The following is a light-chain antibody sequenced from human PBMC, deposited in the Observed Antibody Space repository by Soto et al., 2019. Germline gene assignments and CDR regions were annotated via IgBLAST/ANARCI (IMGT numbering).Light chain of an antibody. CDR2: GVS. CDR1: QSVSSSY. J-gene: IGKJ1*01. Sequence: EIVLTQSPGTLSLSPGERATLSCRASQSVSSSYLAWYQQKPGQAPRLLIYGVSSRATGIPDRFSGSGSGTDFTLTISRLEPEDFAVYYCQQYGSSPTWTFGQGTTGDIK. V-gene: IGKV3-20*01. CDR3: QQYGSSPTWT.